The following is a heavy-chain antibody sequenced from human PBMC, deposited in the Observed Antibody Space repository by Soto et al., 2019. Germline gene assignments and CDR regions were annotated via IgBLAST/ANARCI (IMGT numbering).Heavy chain of an antibody. CDR1: GFTFSAYA. V-gene: IGHV3-23*01. Sequence: GGSLRLSCAASGFTFSAYAMTWVRQAPGKGLEWVSVISDSDGTTYYADSVKGRFTISRDNAKNSLYLQMNSLRAEDTAVYYCARDALFSRSGKLDAFDIWGQGTMVT. CDR2: ISDSDGTT. D-gene: IGHD3-10*01. J-gene: IGHJ3*02. CDR3: ARDALFSRSGKLDAFDI.